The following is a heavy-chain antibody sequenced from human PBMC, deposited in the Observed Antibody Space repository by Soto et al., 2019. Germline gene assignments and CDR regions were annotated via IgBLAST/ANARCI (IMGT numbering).Heavy chain of an antibody. CDR1: GASLSDNY. CDR3: ARGRGAFDA. CDR2: INHSGNT. V-gene: IGHV4-34*01. J-gene: IGHJ5*02. Sequence: SETLSLTCAVYGASLSDNYCNWLRQPPGKGLEWIGEINHSGNTNYNPSLRSRVTISIDTSKNQLSLNLRSVSAADTAVYYCARGRGAFDAWGQGTPVTVSS.